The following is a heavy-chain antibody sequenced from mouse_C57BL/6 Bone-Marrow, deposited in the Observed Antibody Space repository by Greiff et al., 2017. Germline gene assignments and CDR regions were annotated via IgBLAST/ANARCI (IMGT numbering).Heavy chain of an antibody. J-gene: IGHJ3*01. CDR1: GYTFTSYW. CDR3: ARSPRLLLFAY. V-gene: IGHV1-69*01. Sequence: QVQLQQPGAELVMPGASVKLSCKASGYTFTSYWMHWVKQRPGQGLEWIGEIDPSDSYTNYNQKFKGKSTLTVDKSSSTAYMQLSSLTSEDSAVYYCARSPRLLLFAYWGQGTLVTVSA. D-gene: IGHD2-3*01. CDR2: IDPSDSYT.